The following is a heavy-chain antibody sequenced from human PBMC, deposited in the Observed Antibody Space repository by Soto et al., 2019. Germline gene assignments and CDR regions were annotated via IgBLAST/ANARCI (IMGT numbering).Heavy chain of an antibody. J-gene: IGHJ6*02. CDR3: ARGGVLVAAINYYYYGMDV. CDR1: GYTFTGYY. D-gene: IGHD2-2*01. Sequence: ASVKVSCKASGYTFTGYYMHWVRQAPGQGLEWMGWINPNSGGTNYAQKFQGWVTMTRDTSISTAYMELSRLRSDDTAVYYCARGGVLVAAINYYYYGMDVWGQGTTVTVSS. CDR2: INPNSGGT. V-gene: IGHV1-2*04.